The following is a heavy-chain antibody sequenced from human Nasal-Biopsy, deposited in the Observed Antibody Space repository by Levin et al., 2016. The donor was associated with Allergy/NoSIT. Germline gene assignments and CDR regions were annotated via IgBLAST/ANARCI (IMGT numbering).Heavy chain of an antibody. CDR1: GYTFIGYY. CDR3: VRESEPAWFAKINPTHAFDI. V-gene: IGHV1-2*06. D-gene: IGHD3-10*01. J-gene: IGHJ3*02. CDR2: IDAKTGDT. Sequence: ASVKVSCKTSGYTFIGYYLFWVRQAPGKGPEWVGHIDAKTGDTKYAQKFQGRATLTRDTSRRTGYMELSDLRHDDTAVYYCVRESEPAWFAKINPTHAFDIWGLGTMVTVSS.